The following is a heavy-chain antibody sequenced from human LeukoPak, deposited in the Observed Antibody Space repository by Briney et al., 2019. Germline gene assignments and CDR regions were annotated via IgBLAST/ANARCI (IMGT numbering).Heavy chain of an antibody. CDR1: GYTFTSYD. J-gene: IGHJ6*02. V-gene: IGHV1-69*04. CDR2: FIPMVGVA. Sequence: ASVKVSCKASGYTFTSYDISWVRQAPGQGLEWMGRFIPMVGVAAYAQKFQGRITITEDRSANTAFMELSSLTSEDTAVYYCARIKAVGVPVAIDAYYSYGMDVWGQGTAVAVSS. CDR3: ARIKAVGVPVAIDAYYSYGMDV. D-gene: IGHD2-2*01.